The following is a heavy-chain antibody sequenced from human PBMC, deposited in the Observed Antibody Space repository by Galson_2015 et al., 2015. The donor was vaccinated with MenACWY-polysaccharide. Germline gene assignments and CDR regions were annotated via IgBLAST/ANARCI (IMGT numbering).Heavy chain of an antibody. CDR3: ARERPPRIAVTKGRSGENWFDP. D-gene: IGHD6-19*01. CDR2: INPNSGGT. J-gene: IGHJ5*02. V-gene: IGHV1-2*02. Sequence: SVKVSCKASGYTFTGYYMHWVRQAPGQGLEWMGWINPNSGGTNYAQKFQGRVTMTRDTSISTAYMELSRLRSDDTAVYYCARERPPRIAVTKGRSGENWFDPWGQGTLVTVSS. CDR1: GYTFTGYY.